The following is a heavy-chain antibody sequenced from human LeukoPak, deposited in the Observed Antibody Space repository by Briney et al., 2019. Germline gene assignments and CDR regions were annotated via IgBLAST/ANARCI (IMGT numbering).Heavy chain of an antibody. CDR3: ARDPTVTNFHDAFDI. CDR1: GFTVSSNY. CDR2: IYSGGTT. V-gene: IGHV3-53*01. Sequence: GGSLRLSCAASGFTVSSNYMSWVRQAPGKGLEWVSVIYSGGTTYYTDSVKGRFTISRDNSKNTLYLQMNSLRAEDTAVYYCARDPTVTNFHDAFDIWGQGTMVTVSS. D-gene: IGHD4-17*01. J-gene: IGHJ3*02.